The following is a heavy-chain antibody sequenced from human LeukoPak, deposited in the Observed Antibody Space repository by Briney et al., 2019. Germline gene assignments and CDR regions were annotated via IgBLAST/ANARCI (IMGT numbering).Heavy chain of an antibody. CDR1: GFTFSSYS. D-gene: IGHD3-22*01. J-gene: IGHJ3*02. Sequence: NPGGSLRLSCAASGFTFSSYSMHWVRQAPGKGLEWVASISSSSSYKYYADSVKGRFTISRDNAKNSLYLQMNSLRAGDTDVYYCARTSYYYDSNGHIDDFDIWGQGTMVSVSS. CDR3: ARTSYYYDSNGHIDDFDI. V-gene: IGHV3-21*01. CDR2: ISSSSSYK.